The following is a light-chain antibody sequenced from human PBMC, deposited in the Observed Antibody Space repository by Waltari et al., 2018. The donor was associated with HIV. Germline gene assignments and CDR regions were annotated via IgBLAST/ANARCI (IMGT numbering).Light chain of an antibody. Sequence: QSALTQPASVSGSPGQSITISCTGTRSDVGSYNLVSWYQHHPGKAPKLIISEVSKRPSGVSNRFSGSKSGTTASQTISGLQAEDEADYHCCSYAHNDPWVFGGGTRLTVL. CDR1: RSDVGSYNL. CDR2: EVS. J-gene: IGLJ3*02. CDR3: CSYAHNDPWV. V-gene: IGLV2-23*02.